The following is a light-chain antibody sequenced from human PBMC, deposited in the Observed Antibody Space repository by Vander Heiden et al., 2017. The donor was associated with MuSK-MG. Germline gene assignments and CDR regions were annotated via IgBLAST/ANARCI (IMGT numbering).Light chain of an antibody. J-gene: IGKJ1*01. Sequence: IQMTPSPSSLSASVGDRVTITCRASQSISSYLNWYQQKPGKAPKLLIYAASSLQSGVPSRFSGSGSGTDFTLTISSLQPEDFATYYCQQSDSTPWTFGQGTKVEIK. CDR1: QSISSY. CDR3: QQSDSTPWT. CDR2: AAS. V-gene: IGKV1-39*01.